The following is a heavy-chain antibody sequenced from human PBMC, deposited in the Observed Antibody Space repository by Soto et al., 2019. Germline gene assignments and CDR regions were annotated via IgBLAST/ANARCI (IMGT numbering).Heavy chain of an antibody. J-gene: IGHJ4*02. V-gene: IGHV1-8*01. CDR3: ARGPSYSSSSPCDY. CDR2: MNPNSGNT. D-gene: IGHD6-6*01. Sequence: ASVKVSCTASGYTFTSYDINWVRQATGQGLEWMGWMNPNSGNTGYAQKFQGRVTMTRNTSISTAYMELSSLRSEDTAVYYCARGPSYSSSSPCDYWGQGTLVTVSS. CDR1: GYTFTSYD.